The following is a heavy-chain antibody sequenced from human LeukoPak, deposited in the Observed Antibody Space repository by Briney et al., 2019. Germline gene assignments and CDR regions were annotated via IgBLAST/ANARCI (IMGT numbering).Heavy chain of an antibody. CDR1: GFTFSSYG. CDR3: AKGFLGGSGD. Sequence: GGSLRLSCAASGFTFSSYGMHWVRQAPGKGLEWVAVISYDGSNKYYADSVKGRLTISRDNSKNTLYLQMNSLRAEDTAVYYCAKGFLGGSGDWGQGTLVTVSS. D-gene: IGHD3-10*01. CDR2: ISYDGSNK. V-gene: IGHV3-30*18. J-gene: IGHJ4*02.